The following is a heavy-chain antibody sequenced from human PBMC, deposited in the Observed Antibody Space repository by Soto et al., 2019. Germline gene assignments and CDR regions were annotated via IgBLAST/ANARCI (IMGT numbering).Heavy chain of an antibody. D-gene: IGHD2-8*02. CDR3: AREWTGGFVRYYGMDV. J-gene: IGHJ6*02. CDR1: GGSISSGDYY. CDR2: IYYSGST. Sequence: QVQLQESGPGLVKPSQTLSLTCTVSGGSISSGDYYWSWIRQPPGKGLEWIGYIYYSGSTYYNPSLKSRVTISVDTFKNQFSLKLSSVTAADTAVYYCAREWTGGFVRYYGMDVWGQGTTVTVSS. V-gene: IGHV4-30-4*01.